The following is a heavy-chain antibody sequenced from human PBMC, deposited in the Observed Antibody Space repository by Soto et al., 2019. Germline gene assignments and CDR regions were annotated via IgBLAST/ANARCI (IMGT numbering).Heavy chain of an antibody. CDR1: GGSFSGYY. J-gene: IGHJ6*03. Sequence: SETLSLTCAVYGGSFSGYYWSWIRQPPGKGLEWIGEINHSGSTNYNPSLKSRVTISVDTSKNQFSLKLSSVTAADTAVYYCARYSGYDYYMDVWGKGTTVTVSS. CDR2: INHSGST. V-gene: IGHV4-34*01. CDR3: ARYSGYDYYMDV. D-gene: IGHD1-26*01.